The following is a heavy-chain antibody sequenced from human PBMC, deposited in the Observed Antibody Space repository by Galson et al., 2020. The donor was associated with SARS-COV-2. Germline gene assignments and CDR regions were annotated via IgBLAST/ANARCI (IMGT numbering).Heavy chain of an antibody. CDR3: ATGPPIAVAGSNWFDP. D-gene: IGHD6-19*01. V-gene: IGHV1-24*01. CDR1: GYTLTELS. CDR2: FVPEDGET. Sequence: ASVKVSCKVSGYTLTELSMHWVRQAPGKGLEWMGGFVPEDGETIYAQKFQGRVTMTEDTSTDTAYMELSSLRSEDTAVYYCATGPPIAVAGSNWFDPWGQGTLVTVSS. J-gene: IGHJ5*02.